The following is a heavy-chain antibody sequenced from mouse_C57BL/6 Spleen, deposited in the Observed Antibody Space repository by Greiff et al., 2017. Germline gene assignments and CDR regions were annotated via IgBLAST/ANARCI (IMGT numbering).Heavy chain of an antibody. CDR2: INPYNGDT. J-gene: IGHJ4*01. CDR1: GYSFTGYF. V-gene: IGHV1-20*01. Sequence: EVQLQQSGPELVKPGDSVKISCKASGYSFTGYFMNWVMQSHGKSLEWIGRINPYNGDTFYNQKFKGKATLTVDKSSSTAHMELRSLTSEDSAVYYCARRGDSPRAMDHWGQGTSVTVSS. CDR3: ARRGDSPRAMDH. D-gene: IGHD2-10*02.